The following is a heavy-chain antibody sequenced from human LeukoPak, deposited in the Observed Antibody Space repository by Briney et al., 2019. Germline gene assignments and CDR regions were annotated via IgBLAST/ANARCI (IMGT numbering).Heavy chain of an antibody. J-gene: IGHJ3*02. CDR3: AKELRDAFDI. V-gene: IGHV3-30*18. CDR2: ISYDGSNK. Sequence: GGCLRLSCAASVFSFSSYGMHWVRQAPGKGLEGVAGISYDGSNKYYADSVKGRFTISRDNSKNTLYPQMNSLRAEDTAVYYCAKELRDAFDIWGQGTMVTVSS. CDR1: VFSFSSYG. D-gene: IGHD3-3*01.